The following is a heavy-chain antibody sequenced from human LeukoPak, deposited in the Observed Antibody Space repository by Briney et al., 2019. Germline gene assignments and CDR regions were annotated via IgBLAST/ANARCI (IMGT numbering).Heavy chain of an antibody. Sequence: SETLSLTCTVPGGSISSYYWSWIRQPAGKGLEWIGRIYTSGSTNYNPSLKSRVTMSVDTSKNQFSLKLSSVTAADTAVYYCARVSCSSTSCYRFDPWGQGTLVTVSS. D-gene: IGHD2-2*01. J-gene: IGHJ5*02. CDR3: ARVSCSSTSCYRFDP. CDR2: IYTSGST. CDR1: GGSISSYY. V-gene: IGHV4-4*07.